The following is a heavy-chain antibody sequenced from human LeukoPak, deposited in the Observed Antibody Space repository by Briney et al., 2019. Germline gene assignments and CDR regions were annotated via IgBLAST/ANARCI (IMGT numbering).Heavy chain of an antibody. CDR2: IYYSGST. Sequence: PSETLSLTCTVSGGSISSSSYYWGWIRQPPGKGLEWIGSIYYSGSTYYNPSLKNRVAISVDTSKNQFSLKLTSVIAADTAVYYCVESGNRGYSYGYSAFDIWGQGTTVTVSS. D-gene: IGHD5-18*01. CDR1: GGSISSSSYY. J-gene: IGHJ3*02. CDR3: VESGNRGYSYGYSAFDI. V-gene: IGHV4-39*01.